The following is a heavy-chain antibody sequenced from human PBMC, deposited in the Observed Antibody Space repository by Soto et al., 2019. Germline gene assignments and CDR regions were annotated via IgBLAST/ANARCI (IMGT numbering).Heavy chain of an antibody. J-gene: IGHJ4*02. V-gene: IGHV3-7*03. CDR1: GFTFSYYW. CDR3: ARDEGIDY. Sequence: GGSLRLSCAACGFTFSYYWMSWVRQAPGKGLEWVANIKQDGGDQFYLDSVKGRFSISRDNAKNLLYLHMSSLRVEDMALYYCARDEGIDYWGQGTLVTVPQ. CDR2: IKQDGGDQ.